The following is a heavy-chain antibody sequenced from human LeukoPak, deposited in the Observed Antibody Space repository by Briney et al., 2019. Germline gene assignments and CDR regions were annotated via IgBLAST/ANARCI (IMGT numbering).Heavy chain of an antibody. CDR1: GFTFSSYA. V-gene: IGHV3-23*01. D-gene: IGHD3-9*01. CDR2: ISGSGGST. J-gene: IGHJ4*02. Sequence: GGSLRLSCAASGFTFSSYAMSWVRQAPGKGLEWVSAISGSGGSTYYADSVKGRFTISRDNSKNTLYLQMNSLRAEDTAVYYCAKDGGAGGLRYFDWPIREKDGYYFDYWGQGTLVTVSS. CDR3: AKDGGAGGLRYFDWPIREKDGYYFDY.